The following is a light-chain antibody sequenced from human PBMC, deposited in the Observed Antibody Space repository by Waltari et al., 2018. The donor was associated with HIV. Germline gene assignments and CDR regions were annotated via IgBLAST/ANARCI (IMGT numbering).Light chain of an antibody. Sequence: DIVMSQSPDSLAVSLGERATINCKSSQSVLYISNNKNYLAWYQQKPVQPPKLLIYWASTRESGVPDRFSGSGSVPDFTLTISSLQAEDVAVYYCQQYYSFPLTFGGGTKVEIK. CDR1: QSVLYISNNKNY. CDR3: QQYYSFPLT. CDR2: WAS. V-gene: IGKV4-1*01. J-gene: IGKJ4*01.